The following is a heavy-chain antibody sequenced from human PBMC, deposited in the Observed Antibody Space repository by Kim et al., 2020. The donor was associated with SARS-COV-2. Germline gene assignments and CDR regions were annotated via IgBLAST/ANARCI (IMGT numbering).Heavy chain of an antibody. V-gene: IGHV3-30*07. J-gene: IGHJ6*02. D-gene: IGHD3-10*01. Sequence: GRFTISRDNSKNTLYLQMNSLRSEDTAVYYCARDPATMVRGNYYYDGMDVWGQGTTVTVSS. CDR3: ARDPATMVRGNYYYDGMDV.